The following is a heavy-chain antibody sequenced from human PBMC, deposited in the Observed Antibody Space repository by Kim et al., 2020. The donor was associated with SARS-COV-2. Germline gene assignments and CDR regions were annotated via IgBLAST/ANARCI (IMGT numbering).Heavy chain of an antibody. V-gene: IGHV3-30*04. J-gene: IGHJ4*02. Sequence: GGSLRLSCAASGFTFSSYAMHWVRQAPGKGLEWVAVISYDGSNKYYVDSVKGRFTISRDNSKNTLYLQMNSLRAEDTAVYYCARDLGGAAAGPLSIWGQGTLVTVSS. D-gene: IGHD6-13*01. CDR2: ISYDGSNK. CDR1: GFTFSSYA. CDR3: ARDLGGAAAGPLSI.